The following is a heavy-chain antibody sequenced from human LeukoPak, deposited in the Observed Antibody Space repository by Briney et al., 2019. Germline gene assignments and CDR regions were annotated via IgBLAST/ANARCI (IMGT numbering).Heavy chain of an antibody. D-gene: IGHD6-6*01. CDR2: INHSGST. CDR3: ARARTPARVTSSGPLKNYYYYYMDV. CDR1: GGSFSGYY. J-gene: IGHJ6*03. V-gene: IGHV4-34*01. Sequence: PSETLSLTCAVYGGSFSGYYWSWLRQPPGKGLEWIGEINHSGSTNYNPSLKSRVTISVDTSKNQFSLKLSSVTAADTAVYYCARARTPARVTSSGPLKNYYYYYMDVWGKGTTVTVSS.